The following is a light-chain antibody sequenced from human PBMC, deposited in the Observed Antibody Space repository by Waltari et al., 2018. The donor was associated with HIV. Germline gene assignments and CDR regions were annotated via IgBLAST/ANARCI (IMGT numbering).Light chain of an antibody. Sequence: QSVLTQPPSASEIPGQRVTISCTGGNSNVGSNYVYWYQQVPGTAPERLVYRDSQLQSGVPDRFTGSKSGTSASLDISGLRSEDEADYYCATWDDSLNGVLFGGGTKLTVL. J-gene: IGLJ2*01. V-gene: IGLV1-47*01. CDR2: RDS. CDR1: NSNVGSNY. CDR3: ATWDDSLNGVL.